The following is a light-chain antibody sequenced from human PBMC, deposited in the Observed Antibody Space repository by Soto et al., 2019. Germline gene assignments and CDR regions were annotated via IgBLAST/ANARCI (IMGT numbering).Light chain of an antibody. CDR3: QQYDSYSWT. V-gene: IGKV1-5*01. CDR1: QRISRW. Sequence: IQMTQSPATLSATVGDRDTITCRASQRISRWLAWYQQKPGKAPMPLIYVAASWESGVPSRFGGSGSGTEFTLTISSRQPDDFASYYCQQYDSYSWTFGQGTKVDIK. CDR2: VAA. J-gene: IGKJ1*01.